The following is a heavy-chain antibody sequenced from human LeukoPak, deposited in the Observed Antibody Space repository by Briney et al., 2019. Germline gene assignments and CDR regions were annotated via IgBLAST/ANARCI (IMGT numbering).Heavy chain of an antibody. J-gene: IGHJ4*02. CDR3: ARESSVVRGVITDFDY. V-gene: IGHV3-7*01. D-gene: IGHD3-10*01. CDR2: IKTDGSEK. CDR1: GFAFSNYW. Sequence: GGSLRLSCEGSGFAFSNYWMGWVRQAPGKGLQWVANIKTDGSEKFYVDSVKGRFTISRDNAKNSLYLQMNSLRAEDTAVYYCARESSVVRGVITDFDYWGQGTLVTVSS.